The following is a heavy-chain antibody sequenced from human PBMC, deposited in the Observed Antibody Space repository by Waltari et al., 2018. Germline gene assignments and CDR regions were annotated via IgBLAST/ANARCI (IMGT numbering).Heavy chain of an antibody. CDR1: VFDFSDSD. CDR3: TRDLYGSGGDWFDP. J-gene: IGHJ5*02. V-gene: IGHV3-21*03. Sequence: EVRLAESGGGLVKPGGSLRLSCTASVFDFSDSDLNWVRQAPGTGLEWVSSIGGTHSNIFYADSVKGRFTVSRDNAKNSLYLQMDNLRAEDSGLYFCTRDLYGSGGDWFDPWGQGTLVTVSS. CDR2: IGGTHSNI. D-gene: IGHD3-10*01.